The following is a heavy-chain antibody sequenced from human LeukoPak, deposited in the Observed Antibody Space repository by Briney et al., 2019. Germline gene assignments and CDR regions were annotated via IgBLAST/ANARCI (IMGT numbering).Heavy chain of an antibody. Sequence: GASVKVSCKVSGYTLTELSMHWVRQAPGKGLEWMGGFDPEDGETIYAQKFQGRVTMTEDTSTDTAYMELSSLRSEDTAVYYCATWSVGGYYGSGSYYKGYMDVWGKGTTVTISS. CDR1: GYTLTELS. D-gene: IGHD3-10*01. CDR2: FDPEDGET. J-gene: IGHJ6*03. CDR3: ATWSVGGYYGSGSYYKGYMDV. V-gene: IGHV1-24*01.